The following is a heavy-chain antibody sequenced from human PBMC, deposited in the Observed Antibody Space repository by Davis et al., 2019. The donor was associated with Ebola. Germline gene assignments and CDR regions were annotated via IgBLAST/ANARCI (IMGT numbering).Heavy chain of an antibody. Sequence: PGGSLRLSCAASGFTFSSYGMHWVRQAPGKGLEWVAVISYDGSNKYYADSVKGRFTISRDNSKNTLYLQMNSLRAEDTAVYYCAKGRYSSSPKTIDYWGQGTLVTVSS. CDR3: AKGRYSSSPKTIDY. D-gene: IGHD6-13*01. CDR1: GFTFSSYG. V-gene: IGHV3-30*18. J-gene: IGHJ4*02. CDR2: ISYDGSNK.